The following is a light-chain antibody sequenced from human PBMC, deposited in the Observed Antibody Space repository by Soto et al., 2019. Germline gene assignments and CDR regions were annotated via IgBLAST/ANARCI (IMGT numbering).Light chain of an antibody. CDR1: QSVRSNF. V-gene: IGKV3D-20*02. J-gene: IGKJ2*01. CDR2: GAS. CDR3: QQRYNWPHT. Sequence: EIVLTQSPGTLSLSPGERATLSCRASQSVRSNFLAWYQQKPGQAPRLLIYGASNRATGIPDRFSGSGSGTDFTLTITRLEPEDFAMYYCQQRYNWPHTFGQGTKLEIK.